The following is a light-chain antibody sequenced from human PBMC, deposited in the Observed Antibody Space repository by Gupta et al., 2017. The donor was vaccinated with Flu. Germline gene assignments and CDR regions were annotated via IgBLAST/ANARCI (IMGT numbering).Light chain of an antibody. J-gene: IGLJ2*01. V-gene: IGLV3-21*02. CDR3: QVWDTSADQPV. CDR1: DIGRKS. Sequence: SYVLTQPPSVSVAPGQTARIPCGGNDIGRKSVHWYQKKPGQAPVLVGHDVSDRPSGIPDRFSGSNSGNTATLNISGVEAGDEADYYGQVWDTSADQPVFGGGTKVT. CDR2: DVS.